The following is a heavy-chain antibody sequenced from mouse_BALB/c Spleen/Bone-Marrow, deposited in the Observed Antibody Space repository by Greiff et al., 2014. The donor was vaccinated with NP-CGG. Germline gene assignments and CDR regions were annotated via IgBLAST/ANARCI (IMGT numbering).Heavy chain of an antibody. CDR2: IYPGNVNT. D-gene: IGHD4-1*01. CDR3: ARALTGTWFAY. Sequence: QVQLQQSGPELVKPGASVKIPCKASGYTFTRYYIHWVKQRPGQGLEWIGWIYPGNVNTKYNEKFKDKATLTADKSSSTAYMQLSSLTSEDSAVYFCARALTGTWFAYWGQGTLVTVSA. CDR1: GYTFTRYY. V-gene: IGHV1S56*01. J-gene: IGHJ3*01.